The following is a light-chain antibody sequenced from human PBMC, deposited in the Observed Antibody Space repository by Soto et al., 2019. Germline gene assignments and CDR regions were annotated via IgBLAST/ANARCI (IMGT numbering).Light chain of an antibody. CDR3: QQYNNWPWT. CDR1: QSVSSN. V-gene: IGKV3-15*01. Sequence: EILMTQSPATLSVSPGERATLSCRASQSVSSNLAWYQQKPGQAPRLLIYGASTRATGIPARFSGGGSGTEFTLTISSLQSEDFAVYYCQQYNNWPWTFGQGTKV. CDR2: GAS. J-gene: IGKJ1*01.